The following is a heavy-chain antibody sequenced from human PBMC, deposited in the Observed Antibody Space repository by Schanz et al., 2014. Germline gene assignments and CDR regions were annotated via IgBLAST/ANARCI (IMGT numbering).Heavy chain of an antibody. CDR3: AKDRQTTVNRVGYYYGMDV. D-gene: IGHD4-4*01. CDR2: ISDRGDGT. V-gene: IGHV3-NL1*01. J-gene: IGHJ6*02. CDR1: GFTFSSYP. Sequence: QVHLVESGGGVVQPGRSLRLSCAASGFTFSSYPMHWVRQAPGKGLEWVSGISDRGDGTNYGDSVRGRFTISRDDAKNSLYLQMNSLRAEDTALYYCAKDRQTTVNRVGYYYGMDVWGQGTLVTVSS.